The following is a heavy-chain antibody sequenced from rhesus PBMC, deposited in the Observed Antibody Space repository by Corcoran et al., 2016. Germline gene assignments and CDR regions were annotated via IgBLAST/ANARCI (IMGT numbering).Heavy chain of an antibody. Sequence: EVQLVESGGGLVQPGGSLRISCAASGFTFSMYGMKWVRQAVGKGLEWVSSLSNTRKTIYHAYYLKGRFTISRDNAKKSLSLQMNSLKTEDTAVYYCTSEYSNYPYGLDSWGQGVVVTVSS. CDR1: GFTFSMYG. J-gene: IGHJ6*01. V-gene: IGHV3S4*01. CDR3: TSEYSNYPYGLDS. CDR2: LSNTRKTI. D-gene: IGHD4-23*01.